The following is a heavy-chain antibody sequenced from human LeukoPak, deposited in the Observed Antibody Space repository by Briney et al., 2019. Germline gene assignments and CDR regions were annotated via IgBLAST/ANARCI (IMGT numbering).Heavy chain of an antibody. CDR3: ARDGLPLGYRGMDV. D-gene: IGHD2-15*01. Sequence: KTSETLSLTCTVSGGSISSSSYYWGWIRQPPGKGLEWIGSIYYSGSTYYNPSLESRVTISVDTSKNQFSLKLSSVTAADTAVYYCARDGLPLGYRGMDVWGQGTTVTVSS. J-gene: IGHJ6*02. CDR2: IYYSGST. CDR1: GGSISSSSYY. V-gene: IGHV4-39*07.